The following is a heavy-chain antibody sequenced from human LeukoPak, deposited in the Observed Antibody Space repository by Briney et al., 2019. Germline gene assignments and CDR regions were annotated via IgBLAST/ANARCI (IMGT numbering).Heavy chain of an antibody. CDR3: ASPVAGFPSEVYYYYYGMDV. V-gene: IGHV1-2*02. CDR1: GYTFTGYY. J-gene: IGHJ6*02. D-gene: IGHD6-19*01. Sequence: ASVKVSCKASGYTFTGYYMHWVRQAPGQGLEWMGWINPNSGGTNYAQKFQGRVTMTRDTPISTAYMELSRLRSDDTAVYYCASPVAGFPSEVYYYYYGMDVWGQGTTVTVSS. CDR2: INPNSGGT.